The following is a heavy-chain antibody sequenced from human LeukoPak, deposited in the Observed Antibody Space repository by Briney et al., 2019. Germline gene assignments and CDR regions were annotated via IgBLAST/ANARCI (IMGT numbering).Heavy chain of an antibody. Sequence: GGSLRLSCVASRFTFSSSGMSWVRQPPGKGLRWVSAMSVSGGSTYYADSVKGRFTMSRDNSKNTLYLQMNSLRAEDTAVYYCVTVTSDYWGQGTLVTVSS. J-gene: IGHJ4*02. CDR1: RFTFSSSG. V-gene: IGHV3-23*01. D-gene: IGHD4-17*01. CDR2: MSVSGGST. CDR3: VTVTSDY.